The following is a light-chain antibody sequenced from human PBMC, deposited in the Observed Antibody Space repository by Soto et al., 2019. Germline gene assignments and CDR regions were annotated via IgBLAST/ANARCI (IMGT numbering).Light chain of an antibody. CDR1: QSVSSSY. CDR3: QQYDSSPWT. CDR2: GTS. J-gene: IGKJ1*01. V-gene: IGKV3-20*01. Sequence: EFVLTQSRGTVSLSPGERATLSCRASQSVSSSYLAWYQQKSGQAPRLLIYGTSSRATGVPDRFSGSGSGTDFTLTISRLEPEDFAVYYCQQYDSSPWTFGQGTKVDIK.